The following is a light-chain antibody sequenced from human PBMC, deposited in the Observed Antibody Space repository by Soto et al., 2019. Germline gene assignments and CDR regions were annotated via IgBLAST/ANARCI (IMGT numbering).Light chain of an antibody. J-gene: IGKJ3*01. V-gene: IGKV3-20*01. CDR2: GAS. CDR1: QSVRSSY. CDR3: QQYGDSPL. Sequence: EIVLTHSPGTLSLSPCERATLSFRASQSVRSSYLAWYQQKPGQAPRLLIYGASSRATGIPDRFSGSGSGTDFTLTISRLEPEDFAVYYCQQYGDSPLFGPGTKVDI.